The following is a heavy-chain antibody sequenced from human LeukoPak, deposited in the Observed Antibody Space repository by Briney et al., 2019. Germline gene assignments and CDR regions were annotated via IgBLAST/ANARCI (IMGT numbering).Heavy chain of an antibody. D-gene: IGHD3-10*01. CDR3: ARQSSYYYGSGSYHPYYYYYMDV. Sequence: GASVKVSCKASGYTFTGYYMHWVRQAPGQGLEWMGWINPNSGGTNYAQKFQGRVTMTRDTSISTAYMELSRLRSDDTAVYYCARQSSYYYGSGSYHPYYYYYMDVWGEGTTVTISS. V-gene: IGHV1-2*02. CDR1: GYTFTGYY. CDR2: INPNSGGT. J-gene: IGHJ6*03.